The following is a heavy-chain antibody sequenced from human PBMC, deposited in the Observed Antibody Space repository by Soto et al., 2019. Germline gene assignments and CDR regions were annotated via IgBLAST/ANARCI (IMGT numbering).Heavy chain of an antibody. J-gene: IGHJ3*01. CDR2: ILPIFGTA. CDR3: ATVLEIGGYSEAFEL. V-gene: IGHV1-69*12. CDR1: GGSFSREA. D-gene: IGHD5-12*01. Sequence: QVQLVQSGAEVKKPGSSVKVSCKASGGSFSREAINWVRQAPGQGPEWMGGILPIFGTADYAQKFQGRVTITADVSTTTASLHLSSLRSEDTAVYYCATVLEIGGYSEAFELWGQGTMVTVSS.